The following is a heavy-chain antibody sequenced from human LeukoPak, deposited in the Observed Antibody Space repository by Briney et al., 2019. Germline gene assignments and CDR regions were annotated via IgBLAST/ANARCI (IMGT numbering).Heavy chain of an antibody. Sequence: GGSLRLSCAASGFTFSDYYMSWICQAPGKGLEWVSYISSSSSYTNYADSVKGRFTISRDNAKNSLYLQMNSLRAEDTAVYYCAKDKDRDSSSWYGGDYWGQGTLVTVSS. V-gene: IGHV3-11*05. CDR1: GFTFSDYY. CDR3: AKDKDRDSSSWYGGDY. CDR2: ISSSSSYT. D-gene: IGHD6-13*01. J-gene: IGHJ4*02.